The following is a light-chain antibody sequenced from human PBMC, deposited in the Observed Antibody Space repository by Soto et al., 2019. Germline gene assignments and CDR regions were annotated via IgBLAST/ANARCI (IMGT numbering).Light chain of an antibody. Sequence: EIVLTQSAGSLSLSPGERATLSCRASQSVSGSFLAWYQQKPGQAPRLLIYGASSRATGIPDRFSGSGSGTDFTLTITRLEPEDFAVYYCQQYGSSPWTFGQGTKVDIK. J-gene: IGKJ1*01. CDR3: QQYGSSPWT. CDR1: QSVSGSF. CDR2: GAS. V-gene: IGKV3-20*01.